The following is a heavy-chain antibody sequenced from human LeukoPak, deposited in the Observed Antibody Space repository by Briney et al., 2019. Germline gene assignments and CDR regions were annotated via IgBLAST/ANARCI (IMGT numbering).Heavy chain of an antibody. V-gene: IGHV3-74*01. CDR3: AREGEYTNNWDVY. CDR2: INSDGSST. D-gene: IGHD1-1*01. Sequence: GGSLRLSCAASGYSFSRYWMHWVRQAPGKGLVWVSRINSDGSSTNYADSVKGRFTISRDKAKNTLYLQMNSLRAEDTAVYYCAREGEYTNNWDVYWGQGTLVTVSS. CDR1: GYSFSRYW. J-gene: IGHJ4*02.